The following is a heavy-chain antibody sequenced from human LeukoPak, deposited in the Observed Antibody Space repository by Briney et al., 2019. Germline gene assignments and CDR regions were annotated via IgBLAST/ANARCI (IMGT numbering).Heavy chain of an antibody. J-gene: IGHJ4*02. Sequence: KPGGSLRLSCAASGFTFSDYYMSWIRQAPGKGLVWVSYISSNGNTIYYADSVKGRFTISRDNAKNSLYLQMNSLRAEDTAVYYCARDYCSGTSCYGKFYFDYWGQGTLVTVSS. D-gene: IGHD2-2*01. CDR2: ISSNGNTI. CDR1: GFTFSDYY. V-gene: IGHV3-11*01. CDR3: ARDYCSGTSCYGKFYFDY.